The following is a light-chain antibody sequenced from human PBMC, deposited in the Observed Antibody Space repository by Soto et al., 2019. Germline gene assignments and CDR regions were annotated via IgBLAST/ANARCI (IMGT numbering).Light chain of an antibody. Sequence: DIQMTQSPSSLSASVGDRVTITCRASQSISSYLNWYQQKPGKAPKLLIYAASSSQSGVPSRFSGSGPGTDFTLTISSLQPEDFATYYCQQSYSTPPEWTFGQGTKVEIK. CDR3: QQSYSTPPEWT. CDR1: QSISSY. V-gene: IGKV1-39*01. CDR2: AAS. J-gene: IGKJ1*01.